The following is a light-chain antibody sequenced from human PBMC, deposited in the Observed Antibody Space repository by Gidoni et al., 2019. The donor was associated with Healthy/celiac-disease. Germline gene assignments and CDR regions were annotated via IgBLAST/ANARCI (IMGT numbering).Light chain of an antibody. Sequence: EIVLTQSPATLSLSPGERATLSCRASQSVSSYLAWYHQKPGQAPRLLIYDASNRATGSPARFSGSGSGTDFTLTISSLEPEDFAVYYCQQRSNWPPTFGGGTKVEIK. CDR3: QQRSNWPPT. CDR2: DAS. J-gene: IGKJ4*01. V-gene: IGKV3-11*01. CDR1: QSVSSY.